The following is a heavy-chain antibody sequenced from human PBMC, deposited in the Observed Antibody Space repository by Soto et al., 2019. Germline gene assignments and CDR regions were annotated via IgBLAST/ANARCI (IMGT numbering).Heavy chain of an antibody. D-gene: IGHD3-22*01. V-gene: IGHV1-18*01. J-gene: IGHJ6*02. Sequence: ASVKVSCKASGYTFTSYGISWVRLAPGQGLEWMGWISAYNGNTNYAQKLQGRVTMTTDTSTSTAYMELRSLRSDDTAVYYCARDYYDSSGYYYYYYGMDVWGQGTTVTVS. CDR3: ARDYYDSSGYYYYYYGMDV. CDR1: GYTFTSYG. CDR2: ISAYNGNT.